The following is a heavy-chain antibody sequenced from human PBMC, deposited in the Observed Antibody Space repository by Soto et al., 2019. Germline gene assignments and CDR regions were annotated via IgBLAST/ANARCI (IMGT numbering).Heavy chain of an antibody. CDR2: VKGDATEK. CDR1: GLTFSVYW. Sequence: GGSLRLSCAASGLTFSVYWMTWVRQAPGKGLEWVANVKGDATEKYYTDSVRGRFTISRDNAKNSVYPYMNSLRADDTAVYYCATDLIVGAPPLYYWGQGALVNVSS. J-gene: IGHJ4*02. CDR3: ATDLIVGAPPLYY. D-gene: IGHD1-26*01. V-gene: IGHV3-7*03.